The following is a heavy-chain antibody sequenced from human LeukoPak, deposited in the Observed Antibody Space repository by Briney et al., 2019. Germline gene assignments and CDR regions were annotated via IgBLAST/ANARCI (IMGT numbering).Heavy chain of an antibody. V-gene: IGHV3-23*01. D-gene: IGHD3-9*01. CDR2: ISGSGGST. CDR1: GFTFSSYA. J-gene: IGHJ4*02. Sequence: GSLRLSCAASGFTFSSYAMSWVRQAPGKGLEWVSAISGSGGSTYYADSVKGRFTISRDNSKNTLYLQMNSLRAEDTAVYNCAKQLHDILTGYYPVYSFDYWGQGTLVTVSS. CDR3: AKQLHDILTGYYPVYSFDY.